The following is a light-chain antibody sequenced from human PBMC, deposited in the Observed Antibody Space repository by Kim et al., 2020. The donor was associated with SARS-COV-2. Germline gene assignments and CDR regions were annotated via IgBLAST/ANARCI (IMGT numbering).Light chain of an antibody. V-gene: IGKV1-5*01. CDR2: DAS. J-gene: IGKJ5*01. CDR3: QQYNSYPIT. Sequence: DIQVTQSPSTLSASVGDRVTITCRASQSISSWLAWYQQKPGKAPTLPIYDASDLESGVPSRFSGSGSGTEFTLTISSLQPDDFATYYCQQYNSYPITFGQGTRLEIK. CDR1: QSISSW.